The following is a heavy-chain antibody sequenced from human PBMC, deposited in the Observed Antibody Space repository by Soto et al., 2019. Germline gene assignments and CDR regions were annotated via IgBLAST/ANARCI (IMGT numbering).Heavy chain of an antibody. CDR3: ARALYCSGGSCSPLRGMDV. D-gene: IGHD2-15*01. CDR1: GYSITNGYY. V-gene: IGHV4-38-2*02. Sequence: SDALSLTYSVSGYSITNGYYWGWIRQPPGEGLEWIGAIYHSGSTYYNPSLKTRVTISVDTSKNQFSLKLSSVTAVDTAVYYCARALYCSGGSCSPLRGMDVWGQGTTVTVSS. CDR2: IYHSGST. J-gene: IGHJ6*02.